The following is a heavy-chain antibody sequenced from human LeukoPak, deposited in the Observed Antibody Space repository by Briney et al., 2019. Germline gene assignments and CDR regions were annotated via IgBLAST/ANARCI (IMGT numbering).Heavy chain of an antibody. J-gene: IGHJ4*02. CDR3: ARDRGDYSNYRGFDY. D-gene: IGHD4-11*01. CDR1: GFTFYDYG. Sequence: GGSLRLSCAASGFTFYDYGMSWVRQAPGKGLEWVSGINWNGGSTGYADSVKGRFTISRDNAKNSLYLQMNSLRAEDTALYHCARDRGDYSNYRGFDYWGQGTLVTVSS. CDR2: INWNGGST. V-gene: IGHV3-20*01.